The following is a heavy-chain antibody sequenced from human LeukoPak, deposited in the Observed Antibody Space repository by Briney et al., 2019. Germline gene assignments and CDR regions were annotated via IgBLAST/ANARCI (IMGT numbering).Heavy chain of an antibody. J-gene: IGHJ4*02. CDR3: ARSGGSGTYYDGTFDY. Sequence: PSETLSLTCTVSGGSITSYYWSWIRQPAGKGLEWIGRIYTSGSTSYNTSLKSRVTMSVDTSKNQLSLKVSSVTAADTAVYYCARSGGSGTYYDGTFDYWGQGTLVTVSS. V-gene: IGHV4-4*07. D-gene: IGHD1-26*01. CDR2: IYTSGST. CDR1: GGSITSYY.